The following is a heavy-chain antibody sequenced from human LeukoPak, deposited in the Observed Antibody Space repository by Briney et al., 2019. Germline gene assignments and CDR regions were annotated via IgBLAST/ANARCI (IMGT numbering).Heavy chain of an antibody. V-gene: IGHV1-18*01. CDR2: ISAYNGNT. CDR1: GYTFTSYG. CDR3: ARGWDYDSGGRPTAYVY. D-gene: IGHD3-22*01. Sequence: ASVKVSCKASGYTFTSYGISWVRQAPGQGLEWMGWISAYNGNTNYAQKLQGRVTMTTDTSTSTAYMELWSLRSDDTAVYYCARGWDYDSGGRPTAYVYWGQGTLVSVSS. J-gene: IGHJ4*02.